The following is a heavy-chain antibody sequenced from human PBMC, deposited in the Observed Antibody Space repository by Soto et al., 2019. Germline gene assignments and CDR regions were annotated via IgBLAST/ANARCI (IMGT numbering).Heavy chain of an antibody. D-gene: IGHD2-21*02. CDR1: GDSINNRSYY. J-gene: IGHJ4*02. CDR3: ARQRTSVVTQAYFDS. V-gene: IGHV4-39*01. CDR2: IYYSGST. Sequence: SETLSLTCTVTGDSINNRSYYWGWIRQPPGKGLEWIGSIYYSGSTYNNPSLNSRVSMSVDTSKNQFSLKLRSVTAADTALYYCARQRTSVVTQAYFDSWGQGSLVPVSS.